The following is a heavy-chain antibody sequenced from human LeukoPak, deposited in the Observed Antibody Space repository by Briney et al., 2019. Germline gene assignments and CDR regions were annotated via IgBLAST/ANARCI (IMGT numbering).Heavy chain of an antibody. Sequence: ASVKVSCKASGYTFTSYDINWVRQATGQGLERMGWMNPNSGNTGYAQKFQGRVTMTRNTSISTAYMELSSLRSEDTAVYYCAXXDYDFWSGYAIYYYYGMDVWGQGTTVTVSS. CDR1: GYTFTSYD. V-gene: IGHV1-8*01. CDR2: MNPNSGNT. CDR3: AXXDYDFWSGYAIYYYYGMDV. J-gene: IGHJ6*02. D-gene: IGHD3-3*01.